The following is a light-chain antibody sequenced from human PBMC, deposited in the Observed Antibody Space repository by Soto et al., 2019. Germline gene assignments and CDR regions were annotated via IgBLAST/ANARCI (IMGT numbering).Light chain of an antibody. CDR2: DAS. Sequence: DIQMTQSPSTLSASVGDRVPITCRARQRLRRWLAWPQQKPGTAPKLLIYDASSLESGVPSRFSGSASDTASTPPTNNLQPYEFSTSHCQQYNRHSLTFSRGT. J-gene: IGKJ4*01. V-gene: IGKV1-5*01. CDR1: QRLRRW. CDR3: QQYNRHSLT.